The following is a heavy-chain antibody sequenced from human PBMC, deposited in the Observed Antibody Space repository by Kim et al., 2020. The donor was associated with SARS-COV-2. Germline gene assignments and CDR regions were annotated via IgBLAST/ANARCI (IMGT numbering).Heavy chain of an antibody. CDR3: AKDSGRWLPRAGLDY. Sequence: GGSLRLSCAASGFTFGDYAMHWVRQAPGKGLEWVSGISWNSGSIGYADSVKGRFTISRDNAKNSLYLQMNCLRAEDTALYYCAKDSGRWLPRAGLDYWGQGTLVTVSS. CDR1: GFTFGDYA. D-gene: IGHD5-12*01. J-gene: IGHJ4*02. CDR2: ISWNSGSI. V-gene: IGHV3-9*01.